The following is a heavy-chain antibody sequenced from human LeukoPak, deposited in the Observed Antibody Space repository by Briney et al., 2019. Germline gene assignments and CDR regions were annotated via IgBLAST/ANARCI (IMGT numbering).Heavy chain of an antibody. Sequence: SETLSLTCAVYGGSFSGYYWSWIRQPPGKGLEWIGEINHSGSTNYNPSLKSRVTISVDTSKNQFSLKLSSVTAADTAVHYCARGGSGWYLLRWFDPWGQGTLVTVSS. CDR2: INHSGST. J-gene: IGHJ5*02. V-gene: IGHV4-34*01. CDR1: GGSFSGYY. D-gene: IGHD6-19*01. CDR3: ARGGSGWYLLRWFDP.